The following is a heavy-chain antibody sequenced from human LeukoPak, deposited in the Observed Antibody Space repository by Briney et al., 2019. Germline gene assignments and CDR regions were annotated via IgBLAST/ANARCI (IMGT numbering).Heavy chain of an antibody. CDR1: GFTFSSYS. Sequence: GGSLRLSCAASGFTFSSYSMNWVRQAPGRGLEWVSYISSSSSTIYYADSVKGRFTISRDNAKNSLYLQMNSLRAEDTAVYYCARDGIAARADYWGQGTLVTVSS. V-gene: IGHV3-48*04. CDR2: ISSSSSTI. CDR3: ARDGIAARADY. J-gene: IGHJ4*02. D-gene: IGHD6-6*01.